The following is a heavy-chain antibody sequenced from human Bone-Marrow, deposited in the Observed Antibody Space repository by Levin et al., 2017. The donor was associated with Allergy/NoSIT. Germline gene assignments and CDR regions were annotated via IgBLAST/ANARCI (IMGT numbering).Heavy chain of an antibody. CDR3: ARLRHSSTWYGWFDP. CDR2: LYYGGSP. Sequence: SQTLSLTCTVSGGSISSSSYYWGWIRQPPGKGLEWIGSLYYGGSPDYSPSLKSRVTISVDTSQNQFSLELYSVTAADTAVYYCARLRHSSTWYGWFDPWGQGTLVTVSP. V-gene: IGHV4-39*01. D-gene: IGHD6-13*01. CDR1: GGSISSSSYY. J-gene: IGHJ5*02.